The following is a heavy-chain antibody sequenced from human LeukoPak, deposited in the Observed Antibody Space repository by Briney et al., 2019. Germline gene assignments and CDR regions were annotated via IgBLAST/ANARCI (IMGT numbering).Heavy chain of an antibody. CDR2: INADGSGT. CDR1: GFTFTSHW. CDR3: VRGALRDCSYTSCTRGNWFDP. V-gene: IGHV3-74*01. Sequence: PGGSLRLSCAASGFTFTSHWTHLVRQAPEKGLVGVAHINADGSGTYYAASVKGRFTISRDNAKNTLYLQMHSLTAEDTAVYYCVRGALRDCSYTSCTRGNWFDPWGQGTLVTVSP. J-gene: IGHJ5*02. D-gene: IGHD2-2*01.